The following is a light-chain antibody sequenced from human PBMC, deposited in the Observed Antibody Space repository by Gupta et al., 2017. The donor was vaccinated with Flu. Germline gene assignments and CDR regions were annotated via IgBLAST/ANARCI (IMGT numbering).Light chain of an antibody. CDR1: QNIGGA. J-gene: IGKJ1*01. V-gene: IGKV6-21*01. CDR3: QQSSDLPRT. Sequence: EIVLTQSPDFQSVTPKEKVTITCRASQNIGGALHWYQQKPDQSPKLLIKYASQSFSGVPSRFSGSGSGTDFTLTINSLEPEDAATYYCQQSSDLPRTFGQGTKVEIK. CDR2: YAS.